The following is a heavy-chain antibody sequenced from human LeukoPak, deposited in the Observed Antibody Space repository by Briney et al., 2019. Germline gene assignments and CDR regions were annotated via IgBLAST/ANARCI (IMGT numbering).Heavy chain of an antibody. V-gene: IGHV3-53*01. CDR1: GFTFSSYW. D-gene: IGHD5-24*01. CDR3: ARVDGYYYYYMDV. CDR2: IYSGGST. J-gene: IGHJ6*03. Sequence: PGGSLRLSCAASGFTFSSYWMHWVRQAPGKGLEWVSVIYSGGSTYYADSVKGRFTISRDNSKNTLYLQMNSLRAEDTAVYYCARVDGYYYYYMDVWGKGTTVTVSS.